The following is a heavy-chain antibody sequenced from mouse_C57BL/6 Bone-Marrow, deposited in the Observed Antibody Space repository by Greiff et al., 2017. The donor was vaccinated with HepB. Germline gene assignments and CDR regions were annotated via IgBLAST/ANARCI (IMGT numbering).Heavy chain of an antibody. J-gene: IGHJ3*01. Sequence: QVQLQQPGAELVMPGASVKLSCKASGYTFTSYWMHWVKQRPGQGLEWIGEIDPSDSYTNYNQKFKGKSTVTVDKSSSTAYMQLSSLTSEDSAVYYCARGDYYGSSLCAYWGQGTLVTVSA. CDR1: GYTFTSYW. CDR3: ARGDYYGSSLCAY. V-gene: IGHV1-69*01. CDR2: IDPSDSYT. D-gene: IGHD1-1*01.